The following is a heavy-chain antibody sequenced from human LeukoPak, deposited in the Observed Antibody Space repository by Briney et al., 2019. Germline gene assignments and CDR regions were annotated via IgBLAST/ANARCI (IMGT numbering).Heavy chain of an antibody. V-gene: IGHV1-2*02. CDR2: INPTSGDT. J-gene: IGHJ4*02. Sequence: PVASVKVSCKAAGYAFTDYYMHWVRQAPGQGLEWVGWINPTSGDTNSAQKFQGRVTMARDTSINTVYMQLSWLRSDDTAMYYFAKDLVEAAATTFDYWGQGTLVTVSS. CDR3: AKDLVEAAATTFDY. D-gene: IGHD6-13*01. CDR1: GYAFTDYY.